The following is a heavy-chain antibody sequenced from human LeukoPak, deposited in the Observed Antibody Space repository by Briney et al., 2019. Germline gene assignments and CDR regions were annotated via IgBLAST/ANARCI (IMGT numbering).Heavy chain of an antibody. D-gene: IGHD7-27*01. J-gene: IGHJ4*02. CDR3: AGGTGVFDC. CDR1: GDRVSINSAA. V-gene: IGHV6-1*01. CDR2: TYYRSKWYN. Sequence: SQTLSLTCAISGDRVSINSAAWNWFRQPPSRGLGWLGRTYYRSKWYNDYAVSVKSRITITADTSKNQFSLQLGSVTPEDTAVYYCAGGTGVFDCWGQGTLVIVSS.